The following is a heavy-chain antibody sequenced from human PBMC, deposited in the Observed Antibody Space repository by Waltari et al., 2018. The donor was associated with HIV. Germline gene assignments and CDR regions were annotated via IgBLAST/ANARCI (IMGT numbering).Heavy chain of an antibody. CDR3: ARQHVVVTAPFDY. CDR1: GGTFSSYA. Sequence: QVQLVQSGAEVKKPGSSVKVSCKASGGTFSSYAISWVRQAPGQGLEWMGRIIPILGIANYAQKFQGRVTITADKSTSTAYMELSSLRSEDTAVYYCARQHVVVTAPFDYWGQGTLVTVSS. V-gene: IGHV1-69*04. CDR2: IIPILGIA. J-gene: IGHJ4*02. D-gene: IGHD2-21*02.